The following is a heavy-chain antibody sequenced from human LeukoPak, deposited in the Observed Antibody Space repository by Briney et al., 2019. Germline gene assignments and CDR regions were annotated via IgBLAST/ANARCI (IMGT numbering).Heavy chain of an antibody. CDR1: GFTVSSNY. V-gene: IGHV3-53*01. Sequence: GGSLRLSCAASGFTVSSNYMSWVRQAPGKGLEWVSVIYSGGSTYYADSVKGRSTISRDDSKDTLFLQMHSLRPGDTAVYYCVREDTPATANYWGQGTLVTISS. CDR2: IYSGGST. CDR3: VREDTPATANY. D-gene: IGHD2-21*02. J-gene: IGHJ4*02.